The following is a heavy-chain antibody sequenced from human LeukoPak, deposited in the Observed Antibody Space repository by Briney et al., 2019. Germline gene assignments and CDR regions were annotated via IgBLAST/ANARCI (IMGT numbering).Heavy chain of an antibody. D-gene: IGHD4-17*01. Sequence: GRSLRLSCAASGFTFSSYAMHWVRQAPGKGLEWVAVISYDGSNKYYADSVKGRFTISRDNSKNTLYLQMNSLRAEDTAVYYCARDGVYGDYAYWGQGTLVTVSS. CDR3: ARDGVYGDYAY. CDR2: ISYDGSNK. CDR1: GFTFSSYA. V-gene: IGHV3-30*04. J-gene: IGHJ4*02.